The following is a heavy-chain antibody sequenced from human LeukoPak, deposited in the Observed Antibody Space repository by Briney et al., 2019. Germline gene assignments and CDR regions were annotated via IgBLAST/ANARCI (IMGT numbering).Heavy chain of an antibody. J-gene: IGHJ3*02. CDR1: GYTFTTYG. D-gene: IGHD3-10*01. Sequence: ASLKVSCKASGYTFTTYGITWVRQAPGQGLEWMGWISTYFGNTNYAQNLQGRVTMTTDTSTTTAYMELRSLRSDDTAVYYCARKGGSGNAFDIWGQGTMVTVSS. CDR3: ARKGGSGNAFDI. V-gene: IGHV1-18*01. CDR2: ISTYFGNT.